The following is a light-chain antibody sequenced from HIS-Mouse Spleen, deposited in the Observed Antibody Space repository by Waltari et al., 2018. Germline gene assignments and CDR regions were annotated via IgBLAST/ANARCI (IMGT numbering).Light chain of an antibody. CDR2: LGS. CDR1: QSLLHSNGYNY. CDR3: MQALQTPST. Sequence: DIVMTQSPLSLPVTPGEPASISCRSSQSLLHSNGYNYLDWYLQKPGQSPQLLIYLGSSRASGVPDGVSGSGSGTDFTLKISRVEAEDVGVYYCMQALQTPSTFGGGTKVEIK. V-gene: IGKV2-28*01. J-gene: IGKJ4*01.